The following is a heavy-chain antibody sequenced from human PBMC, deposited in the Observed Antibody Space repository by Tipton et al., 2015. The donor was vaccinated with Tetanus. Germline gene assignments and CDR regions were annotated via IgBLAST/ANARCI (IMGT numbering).Heavy chain of an antibody. Sequence: SLRLSCAASGFSITDSGLHWVRQAPGKGLEWVSSISDSGGTTYYAGSVKGRFTLSRDNSKNTLFLHMDPLRAEDTAVYYCAKEVDVSSGWRNFDYWGQGTLVTVSS. CDR1: GFSITDSG. CDR3: AKEVDVSSGWRNFDY. V-gene: IGHV3-23*01. CDR2: ISDSGGTT. D-gene: IGHD3-22*01. J-gene: IGHJ4*02.